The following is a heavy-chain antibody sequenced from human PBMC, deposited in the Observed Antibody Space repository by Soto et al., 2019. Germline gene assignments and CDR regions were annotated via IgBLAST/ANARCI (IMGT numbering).Heavy chain of an antibody. Sequence: GGSLRLSCAASGFTFSSYGMHWVRQAPGKGLEWVAVISYDGSNKYYADSVKGRFTISRDNSKNTLYLQMNSLRAEDTAVYYCARNYDILTGLDYWGQGTLVTVSS. J-gene: IGHJ4*02. CDR2: ISYDGSNK. CDR1: GFTFSSYG. V-gene: IGHV3-30*03. D-gene: IGHD3-9*01. CDR3: ARNYDILTGLDY.